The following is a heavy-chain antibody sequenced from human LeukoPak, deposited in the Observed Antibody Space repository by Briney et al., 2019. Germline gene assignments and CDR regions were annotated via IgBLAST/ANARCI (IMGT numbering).Heavy chain of an antibody. D-gene: IGHD3-10*01. CDR1: GFTFSDYY. CDR3: SRDLWFGPYNWFDP. V-gene: IGHV3-11*04. CDR2: ISSSGSTI. J-gene: IGHJ5*02. Sequence: GGSLTLSCAASGFTFSDYYMSWIRQAPGKGLEWVSYISSSGSTIYYPDSVKGRFTISRDNDKKTLYLQVNSLRDKVTHGYYLSRDLWFGPYNWFDPWGQGTLVTVSS.